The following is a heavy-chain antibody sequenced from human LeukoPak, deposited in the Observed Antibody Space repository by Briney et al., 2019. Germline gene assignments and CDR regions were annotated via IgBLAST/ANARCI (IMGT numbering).Heavy chain of an antibody. CDR2: ISAYNGNT. CDR3: ARKGSGWSDYYYYYMDV. J-gene: IGHJ6*03. D-gene: IGHD6-19*01. V-gene: IGHV1-18*01. CDR1: GYTFTSYG. Sequence: ASVKVSCKASGYTFTSYGISWVRQAPGHGLEWRGWISAYNGNTNYAQKLQGRVTMTTDTSTSTAYMELRSLRSDDTAVYYCARKGSGWSDYYYYYMDVWGKGTTVSVSS.